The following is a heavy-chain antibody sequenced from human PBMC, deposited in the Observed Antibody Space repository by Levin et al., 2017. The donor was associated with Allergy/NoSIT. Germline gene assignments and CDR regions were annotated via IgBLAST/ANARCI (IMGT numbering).Heavy chain of an antibody. CDR3: CTEGQWEPLGQTLYYFAS. D-gene: IGHD1-26*01. V-gene: IGHV3-15*01. Sequence: GESLKISCIDSGFTFTNAWMNWVRQAPGKGLEWVGRIRNKRDGETTDYAASVKGRFTISRDDSTNTLYLHMDSLKTDDTAVYYCCTEGQWEPLGQTLYYFASWGQGTLVTVSS. CDR2: IRNKRDGETT. J-gene: IGHJ4*02. CDR1: GFTFTNAW.